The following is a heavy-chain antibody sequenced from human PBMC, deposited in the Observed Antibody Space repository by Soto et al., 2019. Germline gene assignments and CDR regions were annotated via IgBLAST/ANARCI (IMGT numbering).Heavy chain of an antibody. V-gene: IGHV3-23*01. CDR1: GLTFSSHA. CDR2: ISGSGGST. J-gene: IGHJ5*02. D-gene: IGHD2-2*01. CDR3: AKDLTRFDT. Sequence: EVQLLHSGGGSVQPGGSLRLSCAASGLTFSSHAMTWVRQAPGKGLEWVSAISGSGGSTYYADSVKGRFTISRDNSKNAVYLQMNSLRAEDTAMYYCAKDLTRFDTWGQGTLVTVSS.